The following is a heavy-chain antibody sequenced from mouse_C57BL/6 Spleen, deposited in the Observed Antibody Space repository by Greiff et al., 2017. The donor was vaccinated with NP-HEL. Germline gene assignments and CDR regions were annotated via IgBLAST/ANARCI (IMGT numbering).Heavy chain of an antibody. V-gene: IGHV1-22*01. CDR1: GYTFTDYN. Sequence: VQLQQPGAELVKPGASVKVSCKASGYTFTDYNMHWVKQSHGKSLEWIGYINPNNGGTSYNQKFKGKATLTVNKSSSTAYMELRSLTSEDSAVYYCARTHYYGSSFAYWGQGTLVTVSA. J-gene: IGHJ3*01. CDR3: ARTHYYGSSFAY. CDR2: INPNNGGT. D-gene: IGHD1-1*01.